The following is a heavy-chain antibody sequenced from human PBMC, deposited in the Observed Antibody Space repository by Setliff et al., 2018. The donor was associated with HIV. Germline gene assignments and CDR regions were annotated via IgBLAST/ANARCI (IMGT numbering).Heavy chain of an antibody. CDR2: INHSGST. CDR1: GGSISSSSYY. CDR3: ARSPAAEGY. D-gene: IGHD6-13*01. V-gene: IGHV4-39*01. Sequence: SETLSLTCTVSGGSISSSSYYWGWIRQPPGKGLEWIGEINHSGSTNYNPSLKSRVTISVDTSKNQFYLNLTSVSAADTAVYYCARSPAAEGYWGQGTLVTVSS. J-gene: IGHJ4*02.